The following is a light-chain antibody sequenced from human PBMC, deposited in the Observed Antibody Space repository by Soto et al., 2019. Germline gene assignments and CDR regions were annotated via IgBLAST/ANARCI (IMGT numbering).Light chain of an antibody. Sequence: QSVLTQPPSVSGAPGQTVTISCTGSSSNIGAGKDVHWYRQLPGAAPKFLISDSNHRPSGVPDRFSVSKSGASASLAITGLRAEDEGDYYCQSFDSSLGGSGVFGGGTKLTVL. J-gene: IGLJ3*02. V-gene: IGLV1-40*01. CDR1: SSNIGAGKD. CDR3: QSFDSSLGGSGV. CDR2: DSN.